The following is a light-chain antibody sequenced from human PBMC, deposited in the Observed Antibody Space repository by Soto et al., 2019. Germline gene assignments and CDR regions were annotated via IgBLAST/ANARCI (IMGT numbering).Light chain of an antibody. CDR2: KAS. CDR1: QSISNL. V-gene: IGKV1-5*03. CDR3: QQYNSYWT. J-gene: IGKJ1*01. Sequence: DIQMTQSPSTLSASVGDRVTITCRASQSISNLLAWYQQKPGKAPKLLIYKASSLESGVPSRSSGSGSGTEFTLTISSLQPDDFATYCCQQYNSYWTFGQGTKVDIK.